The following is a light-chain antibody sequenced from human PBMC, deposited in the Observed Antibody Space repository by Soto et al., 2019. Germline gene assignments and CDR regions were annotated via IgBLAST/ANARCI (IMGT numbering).Light chain of an antibody. CDR2: SNS. CDR3: AAWDDSLNARYV. CDR1: SSNIATKS. Sequence: QSVLTQPPSASGTPGQRVTISCSGSSSNIATKSVNWYQQLPGTAPKLLIYSNSQRSSGVPDRFSGSKSGTSASLAIRGLQSEDEADYYCAAWDDSLNARYVFGTGNKLTVL. V-gene: IGLV1-44*01. J-gene: IGLJ1*01.